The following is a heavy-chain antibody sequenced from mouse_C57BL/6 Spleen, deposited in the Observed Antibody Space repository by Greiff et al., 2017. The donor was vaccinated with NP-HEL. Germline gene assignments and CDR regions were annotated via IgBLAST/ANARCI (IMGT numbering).Heavy chain of an antibody. J-gene: IGHJ2*01. D-gene: IGHD2-4*01. V-gene: IGHV1-69*01. CDR2: IDPSDSYT. CDR3: ARRYDYDAYYFDY. Sequence: QVQLQQPGAELVMPGASVKLSCKASGYTFTSYWMHWVKQRPGQGLEWIGEIDPSDSYTNYNQKFKGKSTLTVDKSSSTAYMQLSSLTSEDSAVYYCARRYDYDAYYFDYWGQGTTLTVSS. CDR1: GYTFTSYW.